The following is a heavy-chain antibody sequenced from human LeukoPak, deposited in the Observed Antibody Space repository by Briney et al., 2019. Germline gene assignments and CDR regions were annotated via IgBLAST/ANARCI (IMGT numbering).Heavy chain of an antibody. J-gene: IGHJ5*01. D-gene: IGHD1-26*01. CDR1: GDSVSTNSAT. CDR3: ARLVGASWFDS. Sequence: SQTLSLTCAISGDSVSTNSATWTWLRQSPSRGLEWLGRTYYRSKWYNDYAVSMKRRITINPDTSKNQFSVQLNSVTPEDTAVYYCARLVGASWFDSWGQGTLVTVSS. CDR2: TYYRSKWYN. V-gene: IGHV6-1*01.